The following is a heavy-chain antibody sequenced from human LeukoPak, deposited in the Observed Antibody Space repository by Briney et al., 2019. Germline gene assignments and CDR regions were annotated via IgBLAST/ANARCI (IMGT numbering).Heavy chain of an antibody. CDR3: ARGRAYYGDKPDAFDI. J-gene: IGHJ3*02. V-gene: IGHV4-59*12. CDR1: GGSISSYY. Sequence: SETLSLTCTVSGGSISSYYWSWTRQPPGKGLDWIGYISYPGSTNYNPSLNSRVTISIDTSKNQFSLKLSSVTAADTAVYYCARGRAYYGDKPDAFDIWGQGTMVTVSS. D-gene: IGHD4-17*01. CDR2: ISYPGST.